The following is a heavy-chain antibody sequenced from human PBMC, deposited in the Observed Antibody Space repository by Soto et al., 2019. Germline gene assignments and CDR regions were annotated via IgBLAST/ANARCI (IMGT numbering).Heavy chain of an antibody. V-gene: IGHV1-18*01. Sequence: QVQLVQSGAEVKKPGASVKVSCKASGYTFTTYGISWVRQAPGQGLEWMGWLSAYNGNTNYAQKIQGRITMTPDTSTSTAYMELRSLRSDDTAVYYCARQQWFYYSYGMDVWGQGTTVTVSS. CDR1: GYTFTTYG. J-gene: IGHJ6*02. D-gene: IGHD6-19*01. CDR3: ARQQWFYYSYGMDV. CDR2: LSAYNGNT.